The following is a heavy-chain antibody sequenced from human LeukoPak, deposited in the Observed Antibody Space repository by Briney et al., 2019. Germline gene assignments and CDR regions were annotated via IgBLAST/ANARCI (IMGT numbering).Heavy chain of an antibody. Sequence: GGSLRLSCAASGFTFSNAWMTWVRQAPGKGLEWVGRIKSKGDGETTDYAAPVKGRFSMSRDDSKATMYLQMYSLEAEDTAVYYCTTDLGLTMIRGVIVYWGQGALVTVSS. CDR1: GFTFSNAW. CDR3: TTDLGLTMIRGVIVY. CDR2: IKSKGDGETT. J-gene: IGHJ4*02. V-gene: IGHV3-15*01. D-gene: IGHD3-10*01.